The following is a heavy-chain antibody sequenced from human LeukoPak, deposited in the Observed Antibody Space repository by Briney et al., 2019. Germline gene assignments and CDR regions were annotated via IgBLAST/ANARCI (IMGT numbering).Heavy chain of an antibody. CDR1: GFTFSDYY. CDR3: ARDVGTESPGSFDY. Sequence: GGSLRLSCAASGFTFSDYYMSWIRQAPGKGLGWVSYIISIGSTIYYADSLKGRFTISRENAKKSLYMQINSLRAEETAVCICARDVGTESPGSFDYWGQGTLVTVSS. V-gene: IGHV3-11*01. D-gene: IGHD1-1*01. J-gene: IGHJ4*02. CDR2: IISIGSTI.